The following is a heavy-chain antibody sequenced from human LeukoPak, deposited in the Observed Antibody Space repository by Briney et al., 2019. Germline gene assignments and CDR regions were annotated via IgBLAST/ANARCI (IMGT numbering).Heavy chain of an antibody. V-gene: IGHV4-34*01. CDR2: INHSGST. D-gene: IGHD2-2*01. CDR3: ARGLPNYCSSTSCSSGWFDP. J-gene: IGHJ5*02. Sequence: SETLSLTCAVYGGSSSGYYWSWIRQPPGKGLEWIGEINHSGSTNYNPSLKSRVTISVDTSKNQFSLKLSSVTAADTAVYYCARGLPNYCSSTSCSSGWFDPWGQGTLVTVSS. CDR1: GGSSSGYY.